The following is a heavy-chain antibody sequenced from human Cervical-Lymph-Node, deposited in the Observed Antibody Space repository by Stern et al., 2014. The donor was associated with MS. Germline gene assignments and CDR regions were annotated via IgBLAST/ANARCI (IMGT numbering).Heavy chain of an antibody. V-gene: IGHV1-69*01. D-gene: IGHD4-17*01. Sequence: QVPLVQSGAEVKKPGSSVKVSCKGSGGTLSDYGISWVRQAPGQGLEWMGGIIPMFGTANYAQKFQGRVTITADASTNTAYMDLSSLTSDDTAVYYCARDGDSSMLGLDVWGQGTTVTVSS. J-gene: IGHJ6*02. CDR2: IIPMFGTA. CDR3: ARDGDSSMLGLDV. CDR1: GGTLSDYG.